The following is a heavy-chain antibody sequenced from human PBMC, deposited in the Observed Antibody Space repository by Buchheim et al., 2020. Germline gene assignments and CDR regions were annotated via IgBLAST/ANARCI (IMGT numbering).Heavy chain of an antibody. CDR2: INHSGGT. D-gene: IGHD4-17*01. CDR1: GGSLSGDY. CDR3: AKGGDYMRNY. V-gene: IGHV4-34*01. J-gene: IGHJ4*02. Sequence: QEQLRQWGAGLLKPSETLSLTCAVFGGSLSGDYWSWIRQPPGKGLEWIGEINHSGGTNYNPSLKRRVTISVDTSKNQFSLKLTSVTAADTAVYYCAKGGDYMRNYWGQGTL.